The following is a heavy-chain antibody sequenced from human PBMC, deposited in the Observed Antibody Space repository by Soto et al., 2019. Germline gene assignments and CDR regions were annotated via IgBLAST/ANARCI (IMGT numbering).Heavy chain of an antibody. CDR3: ARDDVDIAMDRDSYYGMYV. CDR2: IWYDGSNK. Sequence: PGGSLRLSCAASGFTFSSYGMHRVRQAPGKGLEWVAVIWYDGSNKYYADSVKGRFTISRDNSKNTLYLQMNSLRAEDTAVYYCARDDVDIAMDRDSYYGMYVWGQRTTVTVSS. CDR1: GFTFSSYG. V-gene: IGHV3-33*01. D-gene: IGHD5-18*01. J-gene: IGHJ6*02.